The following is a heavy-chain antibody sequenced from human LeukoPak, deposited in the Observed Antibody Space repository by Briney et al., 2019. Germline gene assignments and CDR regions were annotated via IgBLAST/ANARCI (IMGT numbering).Heavy chain of an antibody. J-gene: IGHJ4*02. CDR3: ARENRGPVDY. CDR2: ISSNGGST. V-gene: IGHV3-64*01. Sequence: GGSLRLSCAASGFTFSSYAMHWVRQAPGKGLEYVSAISSNGGSTCHANSVKGRFTISRDNSNNTLYLQMGSLGAEDMAVYYCARENRGPVDYWGQGTLVTVSS. D-gene: IGHD1/OR15-1a*01. CDR1: GFTFSSYA.